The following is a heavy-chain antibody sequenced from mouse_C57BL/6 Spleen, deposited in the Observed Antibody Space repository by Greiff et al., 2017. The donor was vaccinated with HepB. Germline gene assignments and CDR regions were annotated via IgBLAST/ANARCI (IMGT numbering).Heavy chain of an antibody. J-gene: IGHJ3*01. CDR3: ARKGPYP. CDR1: GYTFTSYW. CDR2: IDPSDSYT. Sequence: VQLQQPGAELVKPGASVKLSCKASGYTFTSYWMQWVKQRPGQGLEWIGEIDPSDSYTNYNQKFKGKATLTVDTSSSTAYMQLSSLTSEDSAVYYCARKGPYPWGQGTLVTVSA. V-gene: IGHV1-50*01.